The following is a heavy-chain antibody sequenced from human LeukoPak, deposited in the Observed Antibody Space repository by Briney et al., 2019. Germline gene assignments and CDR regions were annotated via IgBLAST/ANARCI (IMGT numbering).Heavy chain of an antibody. D-gene: IGHD6-13*01. V-gene: IGHV3-48*02. CDR2: ISSSSSTI. CDR1: GFTFSSYG. CDR3: ARDFQTAAGNGY. J-gene: IGHJ4*02. Sequence: GGSLRLSCAASGFTFSSYGMNWVRQAPGKGLEWVSYISSSSSTIYYADSVKGRFTISRDNAKNSLYLQMTSLRDEDTAVYYCARDFQTAAGNGYWGQGTLVTVSS.